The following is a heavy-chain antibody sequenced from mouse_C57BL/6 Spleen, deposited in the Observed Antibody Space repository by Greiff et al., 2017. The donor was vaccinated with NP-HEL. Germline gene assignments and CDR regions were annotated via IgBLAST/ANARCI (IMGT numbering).Heavy chain of an antibody. J-gene: IGHJ2*01. D-gene: IGHD4-1*01. CDR2: IDPSDSET. V-gene: IGHV1-52*01. CDR1: GYTFTSYW. Sequence: QVQLKEPGAELVRPGSSVKLSCKASGYTFTSYWMHWVKQRPIQGLEWIGNIDPSDSETHYNQKFKDKATLTVDKSSSTAYMQLSSLTSEDSAVYYCARLGRDYWGQGTTLTVSS. CDR3: ARLGRDY.